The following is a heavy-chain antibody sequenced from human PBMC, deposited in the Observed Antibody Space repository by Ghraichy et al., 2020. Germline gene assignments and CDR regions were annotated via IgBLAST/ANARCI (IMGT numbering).Heavy chain of an antibody. CDR2: MHSSGST. D-gene: IGHD1-26*01. V-gene: IGHV4-39*01. Sequence: SETLSLTCTVSGDSFSNSRYYWAWIRQSPGKGLTWIGSMHSSGSTQYHPTVKRRVTISFGTSENQFSLQLTSVTAADTSLYYCARQFSGGYHGAFVIWGPGTVVTVAS. CDR1: GDSFSNSRYY. J-gene: IGHJ3*02. CDR3: ARQFSGGYHGAFVI.